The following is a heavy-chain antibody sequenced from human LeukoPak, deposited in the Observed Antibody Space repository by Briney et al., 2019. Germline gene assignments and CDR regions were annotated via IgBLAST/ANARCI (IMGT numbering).Heavy chain of an antibody. V-gene: IGHV3-23*01. CDR3: ARGMSATSGYLELEY. D-gene: IGHD3-22*01. Sequence: GGSLRLSCAASGFTFRSYWMSWVRQSPGKGLEWVSAISGSGGNTYSADSVKGRCTISRDNSLQTLFLHMNSLRAEDTAVYYCARGMSATSGYLELEYWGQGALVTVST. CDR2: ISGSGGNT. J-gene: IGHJ4*02. CDR1: GFTFRSYW.